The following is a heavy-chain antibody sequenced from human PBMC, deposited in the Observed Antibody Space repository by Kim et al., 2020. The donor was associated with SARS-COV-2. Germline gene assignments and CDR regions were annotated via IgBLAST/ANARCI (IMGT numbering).Heavy chain of an antibody. V-gene: IGHV1-24*01. CDR2: FDPEDGET. CDR1: GYTLTELS. J-gene: IGHJ3*02. D-gene: IGHD4-17*01. CDR3: ATGSGDYGFRAFDI. Sequence: ASVKVSCKVSGYTLTELSMHWVRQAPGKGLEWMGGFDPEDGETIYAQKFQGRVTMTEDTSTDTAYMELSSLRSEDTAVYYCATGSGDYGFRAFDICGQETMVTVSS.